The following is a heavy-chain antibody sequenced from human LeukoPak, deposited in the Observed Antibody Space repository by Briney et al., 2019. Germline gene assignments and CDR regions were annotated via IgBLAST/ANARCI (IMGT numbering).Heavy chain of an antibody. CDR1: GFTFSSYG. D-gene: IGHD4-17*01. V-gene: IGHV3-30*18. CDR2: ISYDGSNK. J-gene: IGHJ5*02. Sequence: PGRSLRLSCAASGFTFSSYGMHWVRQAPGKGLEWVAVISYDGSNKYYADSVKGRFTISRDNSKNTLYLQMDSLRGEDAAVYYCAKERQTGDYFTSDRWGQGTLVTVSS. CDR3: AKERQTGDYFTSDR.